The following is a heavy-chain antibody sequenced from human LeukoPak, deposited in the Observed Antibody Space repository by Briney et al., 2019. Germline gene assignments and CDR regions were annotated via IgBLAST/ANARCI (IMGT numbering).Heavy chain of an antibody. D-gene: IGHD1-1*01. CDR3: ARALTTLTYEGY. CDR1: GFTFSSYA. Sequence: GGSLRLSCAASGFTFSSYAMSWVRQAPGKGLEWVSAISGSDGSTYYADSVKGRFTISRDNSKNTLYLQMNSLRAEDTAVYYCARALTTLTYEGYWGQGTLVTVSS. J-gene: IGHJ4*02. CDR2: ISGSDGST. V-gene: IGHV3-23*01.